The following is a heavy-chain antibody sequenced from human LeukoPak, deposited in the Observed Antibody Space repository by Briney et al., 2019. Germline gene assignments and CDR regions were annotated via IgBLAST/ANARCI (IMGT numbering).Heavy chain of an antibody. CDR1: GFSFSSYE. CDR3: ARRHTYGYGLDY. Sequence: PVGSLRLSCAASGFSFSSYEMSWVRQAPGKGLEWVSYISSSGSTIYYADSVKGRFTISRDNAKNSLYLQMNSMGAEDTAVYYCARRHTYGYGLDYWGQGTLVTVSS. CDR2: ISSSGSTI. D-gene: IGHD5-18*01. V-gene: IGHV3-48*03. J-gene: IGHJ4*02.